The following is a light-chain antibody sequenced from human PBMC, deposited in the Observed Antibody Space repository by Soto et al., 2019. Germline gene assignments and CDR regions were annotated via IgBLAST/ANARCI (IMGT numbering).Light chain of an antibody. CDR3: SSYAGGILWV. CDR1: SSDVATYNL. V-gene: IGLV2-23*01. Sequence: QSALTQPASVSGSPGQSITISCTGTSSDVATYNLVSWYQHHPGKAPKLIIYEGIKRPSGVSNRFSGSRSGNTASLTISGLQAEDEADYFCSSYAGGILWVFGGGTKLTVL. J-gene: IGLJ3*02. CDR2: EGI.